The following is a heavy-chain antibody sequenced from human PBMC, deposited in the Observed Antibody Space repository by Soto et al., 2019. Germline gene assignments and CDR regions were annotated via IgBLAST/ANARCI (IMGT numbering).Heavy chain of an antibody. CDR3: ARRTTGNTKRLDP. CDR2: VHYTGST. CDR1: DSASIGGSCY. V-gene: IGHV4-39*01. J-gene: IGHJ5*02. D-gene: IGHD1-1*01. Sequence: PSETVCQTGAAADSASIGGSCYCGWIRQPPGKGLEWIGNVHYTGSTYYNPSLKSRVTISVDTSKNQFSLKLSSVTVADTAVYYCARRTTGNTKRLDPWGQGTLVTVSS.